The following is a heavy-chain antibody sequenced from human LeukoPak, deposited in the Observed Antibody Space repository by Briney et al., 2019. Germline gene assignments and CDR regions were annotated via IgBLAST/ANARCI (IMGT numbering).Heavy chain of an antibody. J-gene: IGHJ5*02. CDR3: ARDSRRITIFGVVIGNWFDP. V-gene: IGHV4-38-2*02. CDR1: GSGYSISGGFY. CDR2: INHSGST. Sequence: SETLSLTCTVSGSGYSISGGFYWGWIRQPPGKGLEWIGEINHSGSTNYNPSLKSRVTISVDTSKNQFSLKLSSVTAADTAVYYCARDSRRITIFGVVIGNWFDPWGQGTLVTVSS. D-gene: IGHD3-3*01.